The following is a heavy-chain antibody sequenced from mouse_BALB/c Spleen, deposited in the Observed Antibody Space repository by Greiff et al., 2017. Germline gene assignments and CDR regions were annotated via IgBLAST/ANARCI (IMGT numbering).Heavy chain of an antibody. CDR1: GFTFSSYA. Sequence: EVKVVESGGGLVKPGGSLKLSCAASGFTFSSYAMSWVRQTPEKRLEWVASISSGGSTYYPDSVKGRFTISRDNARNILYLQMSSLRSEDTAMYYCAREGYGSRFAYWGQGTLVTVSA. CDR2: ISSGGST. V-gene: IGHV5-6-5*01. CDR3: AREGYGSRFAY. J-gene: IGHJ3*01. D-gene: IGHD2-10*02.